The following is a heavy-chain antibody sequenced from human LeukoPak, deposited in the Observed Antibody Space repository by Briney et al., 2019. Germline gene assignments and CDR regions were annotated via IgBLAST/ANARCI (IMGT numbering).Heavy chain of an antibody. Sequence: GGSLRLSCAASGFTFDDYTMYWVRQAPGKGLEWVSLITWDGGSTYYADSVKGRFTISRDNSKNSLYLQMHSLRAEDTAVYYCAKMPSTAGSDAFDIWGQGTMVTVSS. CDR3: AKMPSTAGSDAFDI. CDR2: ITWDGGST. D-gene: IGHD6-13*01. V-gene: IGHV3-43*01. J-gene: IGHJ3*02. CDR1: GFTFDDYT.